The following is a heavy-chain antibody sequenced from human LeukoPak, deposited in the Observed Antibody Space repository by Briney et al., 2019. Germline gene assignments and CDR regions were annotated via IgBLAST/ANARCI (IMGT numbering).Heavy chain of an antibody. Sequence: SETLSLTCTVSGGSISSYYWSWIRQPPGKGLEWIGYIYYSWCTNYNPSLKSRVTISVDTSKNQFSLKLSSVTAADTAVYYCARLGGYDQGPSDYWGQGTLVTVSS. D-gene: IGHD5-12*01. J-gene: IGHJ4*02. CDR2: IYYSWCT. V-gene: IGHV4-59*08. CDR1: GGSISSYY. CDR3: ARLGGYDQGPSDY.